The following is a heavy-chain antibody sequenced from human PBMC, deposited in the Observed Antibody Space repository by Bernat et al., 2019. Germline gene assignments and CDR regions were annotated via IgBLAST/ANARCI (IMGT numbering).Heavy chain of an antibody. V-gene: IGHV3-30-3*01. J-gene: IGHJ4*02. Sequence: QVQLVESGGGVVQPGRSLRLSCAASGFTFSSYAMHWVRQAPGKGLEWVAVISYDGSNKYYADSVKGRFTISRDNSKNTLYLQMNSLRAEDTAVYYCARVSSEKYQTDIDYWGQGTLVTVSS. CDR2: ISYDGSNK. D-gene: IGHD2-15*01. CDR3: ARVSSEKYQTDIDY. CDR1: GFTFSSYA.